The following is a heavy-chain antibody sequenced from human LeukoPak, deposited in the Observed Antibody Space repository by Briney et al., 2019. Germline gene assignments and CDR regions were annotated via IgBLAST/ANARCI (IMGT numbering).Heavy chain of an antibody. D-gene: IGHD1-26*01. V-gene: IGHV3-23*01. CDR1: GFTFSSYA. Sequence: PGGSLRLSCAASGFTFSSYAMSWVRQAPGKGLEWVSAISGSGGSTYYADSVKGRSTISRDNSKNTLYLQMNSLRAEDTAVYYCARDMGSYAPSHTFDYWGQGTLVTVSS. CDR3: ARDMGSYAPSHTFDY. J-gene: IGHJ4*02. CDR2: ISGSGGST.